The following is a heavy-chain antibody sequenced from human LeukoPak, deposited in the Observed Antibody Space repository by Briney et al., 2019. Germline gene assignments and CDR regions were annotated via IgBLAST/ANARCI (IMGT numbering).Heavy chain of an antibody. CDR3: ARDRHFSGGSCYPYNWFDP. CDR1: GGTFSSYA. J-gene: IGHJ5*02. Sequence: ASVKVSCKASGGTFSSYAISWVRQASGQGLEWMGGIIPIFGTANYAQKFQGRVTITADKSTSTAYMELSSLRSEDTAVYYCARDRHFSGGSCYPYNWFDPWGQGTLVTVSS. V-gene: IGHV1-69*06. D-gene: IGHD2-15*01. CDR2: IIPIFGTA.